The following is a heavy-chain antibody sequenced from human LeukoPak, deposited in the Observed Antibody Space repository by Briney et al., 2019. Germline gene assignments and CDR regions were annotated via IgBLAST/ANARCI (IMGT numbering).Heavy chain of an antibody. CDR2: IKQYGSEK. D-gene: IGHD3-10*01. CDR3: ARGDYFGSGTSFIDAFDI. Sequence: PGGSLRLSCAASGFTFSNYWMSWVRQAPGKGLDWVANIKQYGSEKYYVDSVKGRFTISRDNAKNSLYLQMNSLRAEDTAVYYCARGDYFGSGTSFIDAFDIWGQGTMVTVS. V-gene: IGHV3-7*01. CDR1: GFTFSNYW. J-gene: IGHJ3*02.